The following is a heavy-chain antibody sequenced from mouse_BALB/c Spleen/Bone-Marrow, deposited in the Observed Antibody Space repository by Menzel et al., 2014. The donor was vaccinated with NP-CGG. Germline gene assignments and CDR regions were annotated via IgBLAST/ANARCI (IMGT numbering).Heavy chain of an antibody. CDR3: AITPPYGGYFDY. D-gene: IGHD1-1*01. J-gene: IGHJ2*01. CDR2: IIPYNGGT. V-gene: IGHV1-18*01. CDR1: GYSFTGYT. Sequence: VQLKESGPELVNPGASMKISCKESGYSFTGYTMNWVKQRHGKNLERIGLIIPYNGGTSYNQKFKGNASLTVGKSSSTAYMELRSLTSEDAAVYYCAITPPYGGYFDYWGQGTTLTVSS.